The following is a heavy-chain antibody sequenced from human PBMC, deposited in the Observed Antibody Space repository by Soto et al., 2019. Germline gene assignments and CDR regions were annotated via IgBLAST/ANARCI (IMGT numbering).Heavy chain of an antibody. D-gene: IGHD3-22*01. Sequence: SETLSLTCAVYGGSFSGYYWSWIRQPPGKGLEWIGEINHSGSTNYNPSLKSRVTISVDTSKNQFSLKLSSVTAADTAVYYCARGSPMYYHDSSGYYYYYGMDVWGQGTTVTVSS. CDR1: GGSFSGYY. CDR2: INHSGST. J-gene: IGHJ6*02. V-gene: IGHV4-34*01. CDR3: ARGSPMYYHDSSGYYYYYGMDV.